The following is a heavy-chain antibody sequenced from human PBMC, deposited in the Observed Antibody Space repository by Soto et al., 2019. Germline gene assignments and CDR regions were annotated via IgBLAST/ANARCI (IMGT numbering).Heavy chain of an antibody. CDR1: ELNIRDYY. V-gene: IGHV3-11*01. J-gene: IGHJ4*02. Sequence: VGSMRLSNAASELNIRDYYVSWISQAPGKGLEWVSYISSSGSTIYYADSVKGRFTISRDNAKNSLYLQMNSLRAEDTAVYYCASDDIVVVPAAIYWGQGTLVPVSS. CDR2: ISSSGSTI. CDR3: ASDDIVVVPAAIY. D-gene: IGHD2-2*02.